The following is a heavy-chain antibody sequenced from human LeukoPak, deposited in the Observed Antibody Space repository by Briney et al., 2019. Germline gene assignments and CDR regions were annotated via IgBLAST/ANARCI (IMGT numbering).Heavy chain of an antibody. Sequence: GGSLRLSCAGSGFTFSNYWIHWVRQAPGKGLVWVSRISSDGSRTTYADFVKGRFTISRDNAKNTLYLQMNSLRAEDTAVYYCARVRIIAAAGTIPYYYYYMDVWGKGTTVTVSS. CDR3: ARVRIIAAAGTIPYYYYYMDV. CDR1: GFTFSNYW. CDR2: ISSDGSRT. J-gene: IGHJ6*03. V-gene: IGHV3-74*01. D-gene: IGHD6-13*01.